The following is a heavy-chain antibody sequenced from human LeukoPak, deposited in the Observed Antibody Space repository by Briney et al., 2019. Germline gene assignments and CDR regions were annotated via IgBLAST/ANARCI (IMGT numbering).Heavy chain of an antibody. CDR3: ARVRRYCSGGSCYFPY. J-gene: IGHJ4*02. CDR2: ISSSGSTI. Sequence: GGSLRLSCAASGFTFRRYEMNWVRQAPGKGLEWVSYISSSGSTIYYAASVKGRFTISRDNAKNSLYLQMNSLRAEDTAVYYCARVRRYCSGGSCYFPYWGQGTLVTVSS. CDR1: GFTFRRYE. D-gene: IGHD2-15*01. V-gene: IGHV3-48*03.